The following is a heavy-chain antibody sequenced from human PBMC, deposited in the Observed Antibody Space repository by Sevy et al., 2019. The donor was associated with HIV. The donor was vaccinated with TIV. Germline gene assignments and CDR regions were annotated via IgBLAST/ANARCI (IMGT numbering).Heavy chain of an antibody. D-gene: IGHD6-13*01. V-gene: IGHV4-34*01. Sequence: SETLSLTCAVYGGSFSGYYWSWIRQPPGKGLEWIGEINHNGSTNYNPSPKSRVTISADTSKNQFSLNLSSVTAADTAVYYCAREGYSLGMDVWGQGTTVTVSS. CDR3: AREGYSLGMDV. CDR2: INHNGST. CDR1: GGSFSGYY. J-gene: IGHJ6*02.